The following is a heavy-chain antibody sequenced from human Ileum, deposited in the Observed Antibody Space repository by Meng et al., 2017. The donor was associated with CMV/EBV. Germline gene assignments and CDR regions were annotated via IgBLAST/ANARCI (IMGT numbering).Heavy chain of an antibody. CDR2: ISNSSSYI. CDR3: ARVPAAHGGGDY. Sequence: GGSLRLSCAASGFTFSSYSMNWVRQAPGKGLEWVSSISNSSSYIYYADSVKGRFTISRDNAKNSLYLQMNSLRAEDTAVYYCARVPAAHGGGDYWGQGTLVTVSS. CDR1: GFTFSSYS. V-gene: IGHV3-21*01. D-gene: IGHD2-2*01. J-gene: IGHJ4*02.